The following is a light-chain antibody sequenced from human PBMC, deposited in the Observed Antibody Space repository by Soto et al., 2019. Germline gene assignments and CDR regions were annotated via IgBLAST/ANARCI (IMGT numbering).Light chain of an antibody. J-gene: IGKJ1*01. Sequence: EIVVTQSPGALSFSPLERATLSCRASQSVSSSYLVWYQQKPGQAPRLLIYGASSRATGIPDRFSGSGSGTDFTLTISRLESEDFAVYYCQQHGSSPGTFGQGTKVDIK. V-gene: IGKV3-20*01. CDR1: QSVSSSY. CDR2: GAS. CDR3: QQHGSSPGT.